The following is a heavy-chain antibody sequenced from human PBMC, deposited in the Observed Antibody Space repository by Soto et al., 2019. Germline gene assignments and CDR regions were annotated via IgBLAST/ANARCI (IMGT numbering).Heavy chain of an antibody. D-gene: IGHD2-2*01. CDR3: ARDYNVVVPAAIPDY. J-gene: IGHJ4*02. CDR1: GYTFTSYG. Sequence: GASVKVSCKASGYTFTSYGISWVRQAPGQGLEWMGWISAYNGNTNYAQKLQGRVTMTTDTSTSTAYMELRSLRSDDTAVYYCARDYNVVVPAAIPDYWGQGTLVTVSS. CDR2: ISAYNGNT. V-gene: IGHV1-18*01.